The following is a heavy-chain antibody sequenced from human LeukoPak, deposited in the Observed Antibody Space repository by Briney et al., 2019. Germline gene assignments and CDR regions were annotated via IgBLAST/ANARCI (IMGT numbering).Heavy chain of an antibody. CDR1: GGTFSSYA. D-gene: IGHD3/OR15-3a*01. CDR3: ARDGMSMDFYYYYGMDV. V-gene: IGHV1-69*05. CDR2: IIPIFGTA. J-gene: IGHJ6*02. Sequence: SVRVSCKASGGTFSSYAISWVRQAPGQGLEWMGGIIPIFGTANYAQKFQGRVTITTDESTSTAYMELSSLRSEDTAVYYCARDGMSMDFYYYYGMDVWGQGTTVTVSS.